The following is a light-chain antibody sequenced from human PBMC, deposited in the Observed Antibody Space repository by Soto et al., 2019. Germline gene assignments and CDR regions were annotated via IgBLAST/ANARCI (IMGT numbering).Light chain of an antibody. V-gene: IGLV2-18*02. CDR3: SSYTSSNTYV. CDR1: SSDVGSYNR. J-gene: IGLJ1*01. CDR2: DVS. Sequence: QSVLTQPPSVSGSPGHSVAISCTGTSSDVGSYNRVSWYQQPPGSAPKLMIYDVSNRPSGVPDRFSGSKSGNAASLTISGLQAEDEADYYCSSYTSSNTYVFGTGTEVTVL.